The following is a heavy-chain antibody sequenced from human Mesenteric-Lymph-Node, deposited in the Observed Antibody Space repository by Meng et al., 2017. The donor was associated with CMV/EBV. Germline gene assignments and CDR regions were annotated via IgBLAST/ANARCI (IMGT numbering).Heavy chain of an antibody. CDR3: ARAINYYDSSGYYDDY. CDR1: GCCFSSYA. V-gene: IGHV3-30-3*01. D-gene: IGHD3-22*01. CDR2: ISYDGSNK. J-gene: IGHJ4*02. Sequence: SGCCFSSYAMHWVRQAPGKGLEWVAVISYDGSNKYYADSVKGRFTISRDNSKNTLYLQMNSLRAEDTAVYYCARAINYYDSSGYYDDYWGQGTLVTVSS.